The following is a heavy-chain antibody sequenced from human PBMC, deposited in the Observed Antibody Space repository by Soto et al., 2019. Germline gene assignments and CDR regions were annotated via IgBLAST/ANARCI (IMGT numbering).Heavy chain of an antibody. V-gene: IGHV2-5*02. Sequence: QITLKASGPTLVKPTQTLTLTCTFSGFSLSTTGEGVGWIRQPPGKALEWLALIYWDADKRYNPSLKSRPTINKDTSKKQVVLTMTNMDPVDTATYYCVQSRCGGDCLPSDSSHPYYGVDVWGQGTTVTVSS. D-gene: IGHD2-21*02. CDR2: IYWDADK. CDR3: VQSRCGGDCLPSDSSHPYYGVDV. J-gene: IGHJ6*02. CDR1: GFSLSTTGEG.